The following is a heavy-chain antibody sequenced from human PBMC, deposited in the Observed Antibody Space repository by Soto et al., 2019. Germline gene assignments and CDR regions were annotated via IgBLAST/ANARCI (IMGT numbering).Heavy chain of an antibody. D-gene: IGHD4-17*01. V-gene: IGHV3-30*04. J-gene: IGHJ1*01. CDR3: ARGPVRGGIEY. Sequence: QSGGSLRLSCAASGLTFSSSAMPWGRQAPGKGLEWVAVIYYDESNNRYAASVKGRFTISRDKSKSTLYLQMNSLRAEDRAVYYCARGPVRGGIEYWGQGTLVTVSS. CDR1: GLTFSSSA. CDR2: IYYDESNN.